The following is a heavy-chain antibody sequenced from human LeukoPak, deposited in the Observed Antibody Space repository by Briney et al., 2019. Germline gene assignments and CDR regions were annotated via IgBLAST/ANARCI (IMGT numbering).Heavy chain of an antibody. D-gene: IGHD6-19*01. J-gene: IGHJ4*02. CDR2: ISGTGEIT. CDR1: GFTFSNYA. Sequence: GGSLRLSCAASGFTFSNYAMSWVRQAPGKVLEWVSSISGTGEITYYADSVKGRFTISRDNSKNTLFVQMNGLTAEDTALYYCAKGHYSSAWKSYFDYWGQGTLVTVSS. CDR3: AKGHYSSAWKSYFDY. V-gene: IGHV3-23*01.